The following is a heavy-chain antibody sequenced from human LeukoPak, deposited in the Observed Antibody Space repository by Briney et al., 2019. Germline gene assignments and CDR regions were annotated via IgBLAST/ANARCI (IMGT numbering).Heavy chain of an antibody. CDR3: ARDIVVVTAYYYYYGMEV. J-gene: IGHJ6*02. V-gene: IGHV1-69*13. CDR2: IIPIFGTA. CDR1: GGTFSSYA. D-gene: IGHD2-21*02. Sequence: SVKVSCKASGGTFSSYAISWVRQAPGQGLEWMGGIIPIFGTANYAQKFQGRVTITADESTSIAYMELSSLRSEDTAVYYCARDIVVVTAYYYYYGMEVWGQGTTVTVSS.